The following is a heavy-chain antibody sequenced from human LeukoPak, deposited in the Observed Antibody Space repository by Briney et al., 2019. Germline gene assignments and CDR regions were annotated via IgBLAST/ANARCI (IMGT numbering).Heavy chain of an antibody. CDR3: VRGSGGDGYSYWGDY. CDR1: GFTLSHYG. V-gene: IGHV3-33*01. J-gene: IGHJ4*02. D-gene: IGHD5-24*01. CDR2: IWFDGGKI. Sequence: GGSLRHSCAASGFTLSHYGMHWVRQAPGMGLEWVAVIWFDGGKIHYPDSVKGRFTISRDNSMNTLYLQMDNLRADDTAVNYCVRGSGGDGYSYWGDYWGQGTLVTVSP.